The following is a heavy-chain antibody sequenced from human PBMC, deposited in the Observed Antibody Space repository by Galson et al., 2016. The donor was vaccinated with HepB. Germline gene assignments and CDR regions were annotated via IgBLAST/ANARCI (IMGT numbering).Heavy chain of an antibody. D-gene: IGHD2-8*01. J-gene: IGHJ6*02. CDR1: GFTFSGYT. CDR2: ITSSSGYI. V-gene: IGHV3-21*01. Sequence: SLRLSCAASGFTFSGYTMNWVRQTPEKGLAWVSSITSSSGYIYYADSLKGRFTISRDNAKNSLYLQMNSLRAEDTAVYYCARSGANSVYGGRVIEYYYYYGMDVWGQGTTVTVSS. CDR3: ARSGANSVYGGRVIEYYYYYGMDV.